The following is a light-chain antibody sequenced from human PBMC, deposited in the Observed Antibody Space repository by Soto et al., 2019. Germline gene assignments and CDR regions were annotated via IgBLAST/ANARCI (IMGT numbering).Light chain of an antibody. V-gene: IGLV2-14*01. CDR1: SSDIGGYDF. J-gene: IGLJ1*01. CDR2: EVS. CDR3: SSYTITATRV. Sequence: QSALAQPASVSGSPGQSITISCTGTSSDIGGYDFVSWYQQHPGKAPKLMIYEVSNRPSGVSNRFSGSKSGNTASLTISGLRAEDEADYYCSSYTITATRVFGTGTKVTVL.